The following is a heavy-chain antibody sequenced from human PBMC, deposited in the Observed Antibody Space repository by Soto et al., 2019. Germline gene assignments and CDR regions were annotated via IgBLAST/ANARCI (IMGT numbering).Heavy chain of an antibody. CDR3: ARVDVYDFWSGPTTPGAFDI. CDR1: GYTFTSYA. V-gene: IGHV1-3*01. D-gene: IGHD3-3*01. Sequence: ASVKVSFKASGYTFTSYAMHWVRQAPGQRLEWMGWINAGNGNTKYSQKFQGRVTITRDTSASTAYMELSSLRSEDTAVYYCARVDVYDFWSGPTTPGAFDIWGQGTMVTVSS. J-gene: IGHJ3*02. CDR2: INAGNGNT.